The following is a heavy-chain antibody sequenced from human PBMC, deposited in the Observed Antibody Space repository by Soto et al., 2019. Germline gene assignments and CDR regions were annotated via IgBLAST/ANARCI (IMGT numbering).Heavy chain of an antibody. Sequence: QLQLQESGPGLVKPSETLSLTCTVSGGPIRSSSHYWGWIRQSPGTGMEWIGSIDESGDSYYNPSLKSRVNIFVDTSKNQFSLKLISVTGADSAIYYCAREGGYVDYWGQGTLVTVSS. CDR3: AREGGYVDY. CDR2: IDESGDS. D-gene: IGHD1-1*01. J-gene: IGHJ4*02. CDR1: GGPIRSSSHY. V-gene: IGHV4-39*02.